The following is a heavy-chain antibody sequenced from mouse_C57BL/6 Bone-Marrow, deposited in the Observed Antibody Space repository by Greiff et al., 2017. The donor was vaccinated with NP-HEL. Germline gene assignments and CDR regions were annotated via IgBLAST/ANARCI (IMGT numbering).Heavy chain of an antibody. CDR3: GGGSSHWYFDV. CDR1: GFTFSSYG. CDR2: ISSGGSYT. D-gene: IGHD1-1*01. J-gene: IGHJ1*03. V-gene: IGHV5-6*01. Sequence: EVQVVESGGDLVKPGGSLKLSCAASGFTFSSYGMSWVRQTPDKRLEWVATISSGGSYTYYPDSVKGRFTISRDNAKNTLYLQMSSLKSEDTAMYYCGGGSSHWYFDVWGTGTTVTVSS.